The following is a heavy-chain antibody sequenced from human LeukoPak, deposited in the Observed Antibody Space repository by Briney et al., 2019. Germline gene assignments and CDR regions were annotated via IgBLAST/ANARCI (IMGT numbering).Heavy chain of an antibody. Sequence: PGGSLRLSCAASGFTFSDYYMSWIRQAPGKGLEWVSYISSSGSTIYYADSVKGRFTISRDNAKNSLYLQMNSLRAEDTAVYYCARDSQWLACYGMDVWGQGTTVTVSS. V-gene: IGHV3-11*01. CDR2: ISSSGSTI. D-gene: IGHD6-19*01. J-gene: IGHJ6*02. CDR3: ARDSQWLACYGMDV. CDR1: GFTFSDYY.